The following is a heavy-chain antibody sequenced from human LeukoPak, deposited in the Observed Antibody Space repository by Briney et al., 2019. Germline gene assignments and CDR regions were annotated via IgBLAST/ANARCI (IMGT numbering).Heavy chain of an antibody. CDR1: GGSGNIFC. Sequence: SVKVSCKASGGSGNIFCFSWVRQAPGQGLEWMGGIISVFGTPRYAQKFQGRVTISADESMRTTYMELRSLIPEDTFVYYCARCLGKVIYEEDSGQQRETPLYDHFDLWGQGTKVTVSS. CDR3: ARCLGKVIYEEDSGQQRETPLYDHFDL. J-gene: IGHJ3*01. V-gene: IGHV1-69*13. D-gene: IGHD3-16*01. CDR2: IISVFGTP.